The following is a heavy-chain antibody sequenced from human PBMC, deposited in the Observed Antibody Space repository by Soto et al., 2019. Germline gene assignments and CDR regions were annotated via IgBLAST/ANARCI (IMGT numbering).Heavy chain of an antibody. Sequence: PSETLALTCAVCGGSLWGYDWSWTRQTPGKGLEWIGEINHSGSTNYNPSLKSRVTISVDTSKNQFSLKLSSVTAADTAVYYCARGIAAREDYSGMDVWGQGTTVTVSS. CDR3: ARGIAAREDYSGMDV. D-gene: IGHD6-6*01. V-gene: IGHV4-34*01. CDR1: GGSLWGYD. J-gene: IGHJ6*02. CDR2: INHSGST.